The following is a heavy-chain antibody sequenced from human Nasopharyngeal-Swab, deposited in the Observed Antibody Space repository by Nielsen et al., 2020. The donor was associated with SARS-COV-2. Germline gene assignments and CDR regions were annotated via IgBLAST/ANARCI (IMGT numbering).Heavy chain of an antibody. Sequence: SETLSLTCAVYGGSFSGYYWSWIRQPPGKGLEWIGEINHSGSTNYNPSLKSRVTISVDTSKNQFSLKLSSVTAADTAVYYCARGANWFDPWGQGTLVTISS. CDR1: GGSFSGYY. J-gene: IGHJ5*02. V-gene: IGHV4-34*01. CDR2: INHSGST. CDR3: ARGANWFDP.